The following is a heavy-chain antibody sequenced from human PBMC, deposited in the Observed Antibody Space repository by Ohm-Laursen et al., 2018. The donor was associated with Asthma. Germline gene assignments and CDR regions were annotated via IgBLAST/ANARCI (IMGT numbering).Heavy chain of an antibody. J-gene: IGHJ4*02. V-gene: IGHV1-3*01. D-gene: IGHD3-3*01. CDR2: INAGNGNT. CDR3: ARDYNGYYFPDY. Sequence: GASVKVSCKASGYTFTSYAMHWVRQAPGQRLEWMGWINAGNGNTKYSQKFQGRVTITRDTSASTAYMELSSLRSEDTAVYYCARDYNGYYFPDYWGQGTLVTVSS. CDR1: GYTFTSYA.